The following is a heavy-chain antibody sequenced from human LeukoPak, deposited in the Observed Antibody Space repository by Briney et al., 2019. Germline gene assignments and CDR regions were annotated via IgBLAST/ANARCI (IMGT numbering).Heavy chain of an antibody. J-gene: IGHJ4*02. Sequence: GGSLRLSCAASGFTFSTYTIHWVRQAPGKGLEWVAVISYDGSNKYYADSVKGRFTISRDNSKNTLFLQMNSLRAEDTAVYYCAKGSAWYFDYWGQGTLVTVSS. D-gene: IGHD3-3*01. CDR3: AKGSAWYFDY. V-gene: IGHV3-30*04. CDR1: GFTFSTYT. CDR2: ISYDGSNK.